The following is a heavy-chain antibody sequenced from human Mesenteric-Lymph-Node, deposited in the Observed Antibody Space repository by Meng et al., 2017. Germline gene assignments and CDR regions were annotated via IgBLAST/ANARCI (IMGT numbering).Heavy chain of an antibody. Sequence: GESLKISCAASGFTFGDYAMSWFRQAPGKGLEWVGFIRSKAYGGTTEYAASVKGRFTISRDDSKNSLYLQMNSLKTEDTAVYYCARVVTGGVVDVWGQGTTVTVSS. V-gene: IGHV3-49*03. CDR1: GFTFGDYA. CDR3: ARVVTGGVVDV. CDR2: IRSKAYGGTT. D-gene: IGHD2-8*02. J-gene: IGHJ6*02.